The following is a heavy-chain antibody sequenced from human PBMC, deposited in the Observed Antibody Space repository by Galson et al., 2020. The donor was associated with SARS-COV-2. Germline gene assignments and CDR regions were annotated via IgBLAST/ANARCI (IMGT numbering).Heavy chain of an antibody. CDR3: ARTGENYYYFYMDV. V-gene: IGHV1-69*05. Sequence: ASVKVSCKASGGTFSSYAISWVRQAPGQGLEWMGGIIPIFGRAKYAQKFQGRVTITTDESTSTAYMELSSLRSDDTAVYFCARTGENYYYFYMDVWGKGTTVTVSS. CDR1: GGTFSSYA. CDR2: IIPIFGRA. J-gene: IGHJ6*03.